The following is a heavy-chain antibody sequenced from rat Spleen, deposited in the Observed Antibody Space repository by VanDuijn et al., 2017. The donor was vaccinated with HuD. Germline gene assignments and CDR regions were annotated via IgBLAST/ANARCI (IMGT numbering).Heavy chain of an antibody. CDR3: VRHPDYSNYFDY. J-gene: IGHJ2*01. Sequence: EVQLVESGGGLVQSGRSLKLSCVASGFTFSNAAIYWVRQAPTKGLEWVASISTGGGNTYYRDSVKGRFTISRDNAKNTQYLEMDSLRSEDTAIYYCVRHPDYSNYFDYWGQGVMVTVSS. CDR1: GFTFSNAA. D-gene: IGHD1-1*01. V-gene: IGHV5S13*01. CDR2: ISTGGGNT.